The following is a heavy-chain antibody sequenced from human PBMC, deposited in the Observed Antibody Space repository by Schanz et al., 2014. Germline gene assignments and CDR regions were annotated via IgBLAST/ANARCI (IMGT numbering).Heavy chain of an antibody. CDR2: IIPVLNIA. V-gene: IGHV1-69*04. J-gene: IGHJ4*02. CDR3: ARDRLECGAECYSVEVFEI. Sequence: QVQLVQSGAEVKKPGSSMKVSCKASGGTFSTYPINWLRQAPGQGLEWMGKIIPVLNIATYAQRFQGRVSITADTSTNTAYMELSGLRSEDTAVYYCARDRLECGAECYSVEVFEIWGQGTLVIDSS. D-gene: IGHD2-21*01. CDR1: GGTFSTYP.